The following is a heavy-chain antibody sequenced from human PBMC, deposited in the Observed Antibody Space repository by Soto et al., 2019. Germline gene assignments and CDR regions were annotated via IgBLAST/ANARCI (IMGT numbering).Heavy chain of an antibody. Sequence: GGSLRLSCAASQFSFSSYWMHWVRQVPGKGPAWVSYISSSGSTKYYADSVKGRFTISRDNAKNSLYLQMNFLRAEDTAVYYCARKGTKRGSGMSYYYGLDVWGQGTTVTVSS. J-gene: IGHJ6*02. V-gene: IGHV3-48*03. CDR2: ISSSGSTK. D-gene: IGHD3-10*01. CDR3: ARKGTKRGSGMSYYYGLDV. CDR1: QFSFSSYW.